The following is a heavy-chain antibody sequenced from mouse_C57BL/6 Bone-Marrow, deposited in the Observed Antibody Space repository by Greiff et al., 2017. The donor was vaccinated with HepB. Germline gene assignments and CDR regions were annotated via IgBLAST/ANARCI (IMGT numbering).Heavy chain of an antibody. D-gene: IGHD3-2*02. J-gene: IGHJ4*01. CDR1: GFNIKNTY. CDR2: IDPANGNT. CDR3: ARSPSSGYVAMDY. V-gene: IGHV14-3*01. Sequence: EVKLQESVAELVRPGASVKLSCTASGFNIKNTYMHWVKQRPEQGLEWIGRIDPANGNTKYAPKFQGKAPITADTSSNTAYLQLSSLTSEDTAIYYCARSPSSGYVAMDYWGQGTSVTVSS.